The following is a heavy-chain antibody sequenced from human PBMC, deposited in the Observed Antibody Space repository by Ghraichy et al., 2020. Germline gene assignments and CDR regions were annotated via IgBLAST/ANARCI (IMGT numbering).Heavy chain of an antibody. CDR2: ISGSGGST. V-gene: IGHV3-23*01. CDR1: GFTFSSYA. J-gene: IGHJ4*02. Sequence: GESLNISCAASGFTFSSYAMSWVRQAPGKGLEWVSAISGSGGSTYYADSVKGRFTISRDNSKNTLYLQMNSLRVEDTAVYFCAKEISAAGLYFDYWGQGTLVTVSS. D-gene: IGHD6-13*01. CDR3: AKEISAAGLYFDY.